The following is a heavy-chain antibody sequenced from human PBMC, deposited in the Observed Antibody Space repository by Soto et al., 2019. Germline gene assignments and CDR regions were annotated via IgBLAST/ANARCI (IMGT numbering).Heavy chain of an antibody. CDR3: ARRGSLGYCTNP. CDR2: ISYDGSNK. V-gene: IGHV3-30-3*01. J-gene: IGHJ5*02. CDR1: GFTFSSYA. D-gene: IGHD2-8*01. Sequence: QVQLVESGGGVVQPGRSLRLSCAASGFTFSSYAMHWVRQAPGKGLEWVAVISYDGSNKYYADSVKGRFTISRDNSKNTLYLQMNSLRAEDTAVYYCARRGSLGYCTNPWGQGTLVTVSS.